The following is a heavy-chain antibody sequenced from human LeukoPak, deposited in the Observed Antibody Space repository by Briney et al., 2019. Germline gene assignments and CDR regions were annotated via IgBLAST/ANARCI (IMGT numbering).Heavy chain of an antibody. CDR1: GGSFSGYY. CDR2: INHSGST. CDR3: ARVNCSGGSCYFPYYYYMDV. Sequence: PSETLSLTCAVYGGSFSGYYWSWIRQPPGKGLEWIGEINHSGSTNYNPSLKSRVTISVDTSKNQFSLKLSSVTAADTAVYYCARVNCSGGSCYFPYYYYMDVWGKGTTVTISS. V-gene: IGHV4-34*01. D-gene: IGHD2-15*01. J-gene: IGHJ6*03.